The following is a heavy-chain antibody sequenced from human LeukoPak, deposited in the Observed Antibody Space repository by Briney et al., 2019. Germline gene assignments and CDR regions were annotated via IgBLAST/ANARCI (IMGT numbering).Heavy chain of an antibody. J-gene: IGHJ4*02. Sequence: ASETLSLTCTVSGGSIGSYYWSWVRQAPGKELEWIAYIYYSGRTNYNPSLKSRVTMSIDTSKNYFSLNLSSVTAADTAVYYCASTSGSYVFDYWGQGILVTVSS. CDR2: IYYSGRT. CDR3: ASTSGSYVFDY. CDR1: GGSIGSYY. V-gene: IGHV4-59*01. D-gene: IGHD1-26*01.